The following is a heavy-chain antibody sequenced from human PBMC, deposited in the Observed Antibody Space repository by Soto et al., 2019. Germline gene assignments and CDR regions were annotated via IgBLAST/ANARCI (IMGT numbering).Heavy chain of an antibody. D-gene: IGHD1-1*01. CDR3: ARGRYGDY. Sequence: QVHLGQSGAEVKKPGASVKVSCKGSGYTFTSYGITWVRQAPGQGLEWMGWISAHNGNTDSAQKLQGRVTVTRDTSTSTAYMELRSLGSDDTAVYYCARGRYGDYWGQGALVTVSS. J-gene: IGHJ4*02. V-gene: IGHV1-18*01. CDR1: GYTFTSYG. CDR2: ISAHNGNT.